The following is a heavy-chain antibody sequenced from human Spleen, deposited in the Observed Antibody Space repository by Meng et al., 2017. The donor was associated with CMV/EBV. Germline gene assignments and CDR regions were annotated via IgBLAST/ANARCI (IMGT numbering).Heavy chain of an antibody. CDR2: SSPYNANT. CDR3: ARGGSITIFGVVDY. CDR1: GYIFINYG. J-gene: IGHJ4*02. V-gene: IGHV1-18*01. D-gene: IGHD3-3*01. Sequence: ASVKVSCKASGYIFINYGICWVRQAPGQGLEWMGWSSPYNANTNNALKLQGRLTMTTDTSTSTAYMELRSLRSDDTAVYYCARGGSITIFGVVDYWGQGTLVTVSS.